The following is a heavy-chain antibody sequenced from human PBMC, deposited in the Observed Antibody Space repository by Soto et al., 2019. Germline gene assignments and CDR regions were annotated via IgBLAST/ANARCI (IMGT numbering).Heavy chain of an antibody. D-gene: IGHD2-15*01. CDR1: GYPFSSYG. CDR2: TSAFYGNS. V-gene: IGHV1-18*04. CDR3: ARLVVAGSQLDY. Sequence: ASVKVSCKASGYPFSSYGITWVRQAPGQGLEWMGWTSAFYGNSTYSEKFQGRVTMTIDTSTNTAYMDLRSLKSDDTAVYYCARLVVAGSQLDYRGRGTMGTVS. J-gene: IGHJ4*02.